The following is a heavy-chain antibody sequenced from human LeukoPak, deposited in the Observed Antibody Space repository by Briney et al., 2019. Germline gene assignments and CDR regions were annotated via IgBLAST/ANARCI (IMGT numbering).Heavy chain of an antibody. CDR3: ARGNRWLVFYYYGMDV. CDR2: ISSSSSTI. CDR1: GFTFSSYS. Sequence: PGGSLRLSCAASGFTFSSYSMNWVRQAPGKGLEWVSYISSSSSTIYYADSVKGRFTISRDNAKNSLYLQMNSLRGEDTAVYYCARGNRWLVFYYYGMDVWGQGTTVTVSS. D-gene: IGHD6-19*01. V-gene: IGHV3-48*01. J-gene: IGHJ6*02.